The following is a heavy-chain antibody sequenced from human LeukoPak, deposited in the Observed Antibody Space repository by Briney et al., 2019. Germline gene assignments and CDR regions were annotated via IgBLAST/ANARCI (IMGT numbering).Heavy chain of an antibody. CDR3: ARVSSGSYFGYYYYYMDV. D-gene: IGHD1-26*01. Sequence: GGSLRLSCAASGFTFSNYWMHWVRQAPGKGLVWVSRINSDGSSTSYADSVRGRFTISRDNAKNTLYLQMDSLRAEDTAVYYCARVSSGSYFGYYYYYMDVGGKGTTVTVSS. V-gene: IGHV3-74*01. CDR1: GFTFSNYW. CDR2: INSDGSST. J-gene: IGHJ6*03.